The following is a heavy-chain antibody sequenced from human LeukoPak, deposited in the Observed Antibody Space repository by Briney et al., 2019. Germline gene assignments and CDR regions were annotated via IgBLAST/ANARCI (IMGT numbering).Heavy chain of an antibody. CDR1: GGTFNSYA. CDR2: IIPILGIA. CDR3: ARDCSSTSCYTGDYYYGMDV. V-gene: IGHV1-69*04. Sequence: SVKVSCKASGGTFNSYAISWVRQAPGQGLEWMGRIIPILGIANYAQKFQGRVTITADKSTSTAYMELSSLRSEDTAVYYCARDCSSTSCYTGDYYYGMDVWGQGTTVTVSS. J-gene: IGHJ6*02. D-gene: IGHD2-2*02.